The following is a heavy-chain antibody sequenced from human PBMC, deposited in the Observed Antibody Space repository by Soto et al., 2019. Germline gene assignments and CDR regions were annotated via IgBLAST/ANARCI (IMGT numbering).Heavy chain of an antibody. CDR1: GGSISSGDYY. V-gene: IGHV4-30-4*01. CDR2: IYYSGST. J-gene: IGHJ5*02. CDR3: ARGSYYYDSSGYTNWFDP. Sequence: PSETLSLTCTVSGGSISSGDYYWSWIRQPPGKGLGWIGSIYYSGSTYYNPSLKSRVTISVDTSKNQFSLKLSSVTAADTAVYYCARGSYYYDSSGYTNWFDPWGQGTLVTVSS. D-gene: IGHD3-22*01.